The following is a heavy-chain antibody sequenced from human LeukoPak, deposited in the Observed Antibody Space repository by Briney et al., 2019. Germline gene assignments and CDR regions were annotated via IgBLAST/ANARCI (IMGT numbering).Heavy chain of an antibody. CDR1: GFTLSSYA. CDR3: AKDPSFSGWYDAFDI. Sequence: GGSLRLSCAASGFTLSSYAMSWVRQAPGKGLEWVSAISVSGNTYHADSVKGRFTISRDSSKNTLYLQMNSLRAEDTAVYYCAKDPSFSGWYDAFDIWGQGTMVTVSS. D-gene: IGHD6-19*01. CDR2: ISVSGNT. J-gene: IGHJ3*02. V-gene: IGHV3-23*01.